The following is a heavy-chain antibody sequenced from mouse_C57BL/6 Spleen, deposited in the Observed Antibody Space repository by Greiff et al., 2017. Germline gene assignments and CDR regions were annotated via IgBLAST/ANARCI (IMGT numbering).Heavy chain of an antibody. Sequence: VQLQQPGADLVKPGASVKVSCKASGYTFTSYWMHWVKQRPGHGLAWIGRIFPSASGTNYNQKFKGKATLTVDTSSSTAYMHLSSLTSEDSAVYYCAIAIYYYGSSYYIDDWGQGTTLTVSS. V-gene: IGHV1-74*01. CDR2: IFPSASGT. CDR3: AIAIYYYGSSYYIDD. J-gene: IGHJ2*01. D-gene: IGHD1-1*01. CDR1: GYTFTSYW.